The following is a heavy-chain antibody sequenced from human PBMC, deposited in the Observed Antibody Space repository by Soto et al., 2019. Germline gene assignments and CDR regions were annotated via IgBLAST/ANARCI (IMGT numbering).Heavy chain of an antibody. V-gene: IGHV1-2*04. J-gene: IGHJ6*02. D-gene: IGHD1-26*01. CDR1: GYTFTGYY. Sequence: ASVKVSCKASGYTFTGYYMHWVRQAPGQGLEWMGWINPNSGGTNYAQKFQGWVTMTRDTSISTAYMELSRLRSDDTAVYYCAREEIVGATQSPLDGMDVWGQGTTVTSP. CDR2: INPNSGGT. CDR3: AREEIVGATQSPLDGMDV.